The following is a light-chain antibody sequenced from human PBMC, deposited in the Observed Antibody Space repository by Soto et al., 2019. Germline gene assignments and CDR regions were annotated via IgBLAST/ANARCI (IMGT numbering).Light chain of an antibody. CDR3: CSLTTSHTYV. CDR2: AVS. Sequence: QSVLTQPASVSGSPGQSITISCTGTSSDIGGYNSVSWYQQHPGKAPKLVIYAVSNRPSGVSNRYSGSKSGNSASLTISGLQADDEADYYCCSLTTSHTYVFGSGTKVTVL. CDR1: SSDIGGYNS. J-gene: IGLJ1*01. V-gene: IGLV2-14*01.